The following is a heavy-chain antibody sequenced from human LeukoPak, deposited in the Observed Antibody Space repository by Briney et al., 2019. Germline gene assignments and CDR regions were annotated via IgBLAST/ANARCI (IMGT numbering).Heavy chain of an antibody. Sequence: GGSLRLSCAASGFTFSTYSMNWVRQAPGKGLEWVSSISSTGSYIYYADSVKGRFTISRDNAKNSLYLQMNSLRGEDTAVYYCAREPVTGSVYWGQGTLVTVSS. V-gene: IGHV3-21*01. CDR3: AREPVTGSVY. CDR2: ISSTGSYI. J-gene: IGHJ4*02. CDR1: GFTFSTYS. D-gene: IGHD4-17*01.